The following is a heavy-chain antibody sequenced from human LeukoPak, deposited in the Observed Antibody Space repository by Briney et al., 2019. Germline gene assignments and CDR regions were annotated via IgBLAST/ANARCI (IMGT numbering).Heavy chain of an antibody. J-gene: IGHJ3*02. CDR3: ARVLTIFGVVLGAFDI. V-gene: IGHV3-53*01. Sequence: GGSLRLSCAASGFTVSSNYMSWVRQAPGKGLEWVSVIYSGGSTYYADSVKGRFTISRDNSKNTLYLQMNSLRAEDTAVYYCARVLTIFGVVLGAFDIWGQGTMVTVSS. D-gene: IGHD3-3*01. CDR2: IYSGGST. CDR1: GFTVSSNY.